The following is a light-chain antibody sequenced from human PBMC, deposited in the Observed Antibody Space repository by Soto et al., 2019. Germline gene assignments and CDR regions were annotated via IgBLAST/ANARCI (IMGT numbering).Light chain of an antibody. CDR1: QAVNTR. CDR2: GAS. J-gene: IGKJ1*01. CDR3: QQYGSSGT. V-gene: IGKV3-20*01. Sequence: PVNLSLCPGGIVTVSCRASQAVNTRLAWYQHKPGQAPRLLIYGASNRAIGIPDRFSGSGSGTDFTLTISRLEPEDFAVYYCQQYGSSGTFGQGTKVDIK.